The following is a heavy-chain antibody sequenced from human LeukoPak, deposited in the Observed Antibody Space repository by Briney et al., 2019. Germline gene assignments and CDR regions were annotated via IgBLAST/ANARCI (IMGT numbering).Heavy chain of an antibody. D-gene: IGHD1-1*01. CDR3: ARLTTVSWAFDI. CDR2: IYYSGST. CDR1: GGSISSGDYY. J-gene: IGHJ3*02. Sequence: SETLSLTCTVSGGSISSGDYYWSWIRQSPGKGLEWIGYIYYSGSTYYNPSLKSRVAISVDTSKNQFSLKLSTVTAADTAVYYCARLTTVSWAFDIWGQGTMATVSS. V-gene: IGHV4-30-4*01.